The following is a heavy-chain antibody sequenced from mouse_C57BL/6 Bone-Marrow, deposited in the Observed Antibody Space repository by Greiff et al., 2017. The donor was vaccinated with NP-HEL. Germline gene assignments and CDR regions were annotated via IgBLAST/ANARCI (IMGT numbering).Heavy chain of an antibody. CDR3: TRGPYDDSSWFAY. J-gene: IGHJ3*01. CDR2: IDPETGGT. CDR1: GYTFTDYE. V-gene: IGHV1-15*01. D-gene: IGHD2-4*01. Sequence: QVQLKQSGAELVRPGASVTLSCKASGYTFTDYEMHWVKQTPVHGLEWIGAIDPETGGTAYNQKFKGKAILTADKSSSTAYMELRSLTSEDSAVYYCTRGPYDDSSWFAYWGQGTLVTVSA.